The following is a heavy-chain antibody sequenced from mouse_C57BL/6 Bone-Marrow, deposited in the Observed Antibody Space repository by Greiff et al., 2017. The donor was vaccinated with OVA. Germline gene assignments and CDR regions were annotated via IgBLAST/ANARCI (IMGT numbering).Heavy chain of an antibody. V-gene: IGHV5-4*01. D-gene: IGHD4-1*01. CDR2: ISDGGSYT. J-gene: IGHJ2*01. CDR1: GFTFSSYA. CDR3: ARDRWVYYFDY. Sequence: EVKLVESGGGLVKPGGSLKLSCAASGFTFSSYAMSWVRQTPEKRLEWVATISDGGSYTYYPDNVKGRFTISRDNAKNNLYLQMSHLKSEDTAVYYCARDRWVYYFDYWGQGTTLTVSS.